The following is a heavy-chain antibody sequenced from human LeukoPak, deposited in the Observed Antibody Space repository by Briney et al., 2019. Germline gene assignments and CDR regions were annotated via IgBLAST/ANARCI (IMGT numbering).Heavy chain of an antibody. CDR2: IYYSGST. D-gene: IGHD3-10*01. Sequence: SETLSLTCTVPGGSISSSSYYWGWIRQPPGKGLEWIGSIYYSGSTYYNPSLKSRVTISVDTSKNQFSLKLSSVTAADTAVYYCASGNYGSGSSDPRYNWFDPWGQGTLVTVSS. J-gene: IGHJ5*02. V-gene: IGHV4-39*01. CDR1: GGSISSSSYY. CDR3: ASGNYGSGSSDPRYNWFDP.